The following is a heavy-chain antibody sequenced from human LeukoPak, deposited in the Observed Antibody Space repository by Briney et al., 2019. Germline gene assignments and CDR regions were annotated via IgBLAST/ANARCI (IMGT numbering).Heavy chain of an antibody. J-gene: IGHJ4*02. CDR3: AAQYYYDSSGQPFDY. CDR1: GFTFSSYA. V-gene: IGHV3-23*01. CDR2: ISGSGGST. Sequence: GGSLRLSCAASGFTFSSYAMSWVRQAPGKGLEWVSAISGSGGSTYYADSVKGRFTISRDNSKNTLYLQMNSPRAEDTAVYYCAAQYYYDSSGQPFDYWGQGTLVTVSS. D-gene: IGHD3-22*01.